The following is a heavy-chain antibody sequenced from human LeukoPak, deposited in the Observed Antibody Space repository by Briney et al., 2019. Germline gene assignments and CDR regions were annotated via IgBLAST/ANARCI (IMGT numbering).Heavy chain of an antibody. CDR3: ARVLVGATLYYFDY. CDR1: GFTFSSYW. CDR2: IKQDGSEK. V-gene: IGHV3-7*03. J-gene: IGHJ4*02. D-gene: IGHD1-26*01. Sequence: GRSLRLSCAASGFTFSSYWMSWVRQAPGKGLEWVANIKQDGSEKYYVDSVKGRFTISRDNAKNSLYLQMNSLRAEDTAVYYCARVLVGATLYYFDYWGQGTLVTVSS.